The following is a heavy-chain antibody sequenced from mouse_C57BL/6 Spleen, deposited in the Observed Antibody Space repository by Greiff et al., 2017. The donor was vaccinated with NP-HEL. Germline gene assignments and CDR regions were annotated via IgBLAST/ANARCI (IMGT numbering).Heavy chain of an antibody. CDR3: ARYPLIGYGFDY. CDR2: IHPNSGST. CDR1: GYTFTSYW. J-gene: IGHJ2*01. D-gene: IGHD1-1*01. Sequence: QVQLQQPGAELVKPGASVKLSCKASGYTFTSYWMHWVKQRPGQGLEWIGMIHPNSGSTNYNEKFKSKATLTVDKSSSTAYMQLSSLTSEDSAVYYCARYPLIGYGFDYWGQGTTLTVSS. V-gene: IGHV1-64*01.